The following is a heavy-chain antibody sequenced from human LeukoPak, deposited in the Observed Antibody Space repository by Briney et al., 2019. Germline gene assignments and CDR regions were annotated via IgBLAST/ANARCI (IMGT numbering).Heavy chain of an antibody. CDR3: ASADYYDSSGYYYYYGMDV. Sequence: SETLSLTCAVYGGSFSGYYWSWIRQSPGKGLEWIGEINHSGSTNYNPSLKSRVTISVDTSKNQFSLKLSSVTAADTAVYYCASADYYDSSGYYYYYGMDVWGQGTTVTVSS. J-gene: IGHJ6*02. CDR2: INHSGST. CDR1: GGSFSGYY. V-gene: IGHV4-34*01. D-gene: IGHD3-22*01.